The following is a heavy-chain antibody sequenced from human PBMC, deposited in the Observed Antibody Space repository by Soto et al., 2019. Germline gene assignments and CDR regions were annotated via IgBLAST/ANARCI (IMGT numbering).Heavy chain of an antibody. D-gene: IGHD3-3*01. CDR3: ARVRYDFWSGYYMDYYYMDV. CDR2: ISAYNGNT. J-gene: IGHJ6*03. Sequence: ASVKVSCEATCYTFTSYGISWVRQAPGQGLEWMGWISAYNGNTNYAQKLQGRVTMTTDTSTSTAYMELRSLRSDDTAVYYCARVRYDFWSGYYMDYYYMDVWGKGTTVTVSS. V-gene: IGHV1-18*01. CDR1: CYTFTSYG.